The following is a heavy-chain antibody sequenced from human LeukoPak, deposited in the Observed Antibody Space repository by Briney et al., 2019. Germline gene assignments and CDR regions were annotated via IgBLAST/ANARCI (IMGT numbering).Heavy chain of an antibody. CDR2: ISYDGSNK. D-gene: IGHD1-14*01. J-gene: IGHJ4*02. CDR3: AKGYLPPFDY. Sequence: PGGSLRLSCAASGFTFSSYGMHWVRQAPGKGLEWVAVISYDGSNKYYADSVKGRFTISRDNSKNTLYLQMNSLRAEDTAVYYCAKGYLPPFDYWGQGTLVTVSS. CDR1: GFTFSSYG. V-gene: IGHV3-30*18.